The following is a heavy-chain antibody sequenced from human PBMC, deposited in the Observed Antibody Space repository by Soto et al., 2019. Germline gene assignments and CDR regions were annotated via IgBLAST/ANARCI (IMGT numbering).Heavy chain of an antibody. D-gene: IGHD2-15*01. J-gene: IGHJ3*02. V-gene: IGHV1-18*01. Sequence: GASVKVSCKASGYTFTSYGISWVRQAPGQGLERMRWISAYNGNTNYARKLQGRVTMTTDTSTSTAYMELRSLRSDDTAVYYCARDRFDIVVVVAATSGAFDIWGQGTMVTVSS. CDR3: ARDRFDIVVVVAATSGAFDI. CDR1: GYTFTSYG. CDR2: ISAYNGNT.